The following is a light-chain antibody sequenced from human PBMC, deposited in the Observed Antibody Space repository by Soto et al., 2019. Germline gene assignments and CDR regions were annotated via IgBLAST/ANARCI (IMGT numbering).Light chain of an antibody. CDR3: QQYESLPLT. CDR1: QYINKN. V-gene: IGKV1-33*01. J-gene: IGKJ5*01. Sequence: DIQMTQSRSSLSASVGDRVSITCQASQYINKNLIWYQQKPGKAPKLLIYDASDLETGVPSRFSGSGSGTGFTFTISSLQPEDFATYYCQQYESLPLTFGQGTRLEI. CDR2: DAS.